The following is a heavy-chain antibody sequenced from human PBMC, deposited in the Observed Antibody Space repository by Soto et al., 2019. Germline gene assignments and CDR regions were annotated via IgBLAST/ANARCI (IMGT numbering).Heavy chain of an antibody. V-gene: IGHV3-30-3*01. CDR3: GKDDSLGDGYFCWLGTFDY. CDR2: ISYDGSNK. J-gene: IGHJ4*02. D-gene: IGHD2-2*03. Sequence: QVQLVESGGGVVQPGRSLRLSCAASGFTFSSYAMHWVRQAPGKGLEWVAVISYDGSNKYYADSVKGRFTISRDNSQNTLYLQMNSLRAEDTAVYYWGKDDSLGDGYFCWLGTFDYWGQGTLVTVSS. CDR1: GFTFSSYA.